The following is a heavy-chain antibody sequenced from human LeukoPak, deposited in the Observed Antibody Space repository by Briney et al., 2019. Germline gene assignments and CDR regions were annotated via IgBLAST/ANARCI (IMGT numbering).Heavy chain of an antibody. CDR1: GFTFSTYA. V-gene: IGHV3-30*04. CDR2: IPYDGSNK. J-gene: IGHJ4*02. D-gene: IGHD6-19*01. CDR3: AKDLWGRVAVAGIFDY. Sequence: GGSLRLSCAASGFTFSTYAMHWVRQAPGKGLEWVAVIPYDGSNKYYADSVKGRFTISRENSKNTLYLQMNSLRAEDTAVYYCAKDLWGRVAVAGIFDYWGQGTLVTVSS.